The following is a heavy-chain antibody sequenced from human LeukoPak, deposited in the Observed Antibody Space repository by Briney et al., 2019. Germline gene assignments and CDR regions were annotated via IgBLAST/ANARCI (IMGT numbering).Heavy chain of an antibody. Sequence: GGSLRLSCAASGFTFSSYAMHWVRQAPGKGLEYVSAISSNGGSTYYANSVKGRFTISRDNSKNTLYLQMGSLRAEDMAVYYCARAEHRATGAFDIWGQGTMVTVSS. J-gene: IGHJ3*02. CDR1: GFTFSSYA. V-gene: IGHV3-64*01. CDR3: ARAEHRATGAFDI. CDR2: ISSNGGST. D-gene: IGHD1-26*01.